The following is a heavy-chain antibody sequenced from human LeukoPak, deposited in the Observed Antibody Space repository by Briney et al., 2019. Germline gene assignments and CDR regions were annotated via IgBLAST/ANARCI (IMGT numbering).Heavy chain of an antibody. V-gene: IGHV3-21*01. D-gene: IGHD5-18*01. CDR1: GFTFSSYS. J-gene: IGHJ4*02. Sequence: PGGSLRLSCAASGFTFSSYSMTWVRQAPGKGLEWVSSISGNSRYIYYADSMRGRFTISRDNAKNTLYLQMNSLRAEDTAVHYCARDSLRGYSYTIDYWGQGTLVTVSS. CDR2: ISGNSRYI. CDR3: ARDSLRGYSYTIDY.